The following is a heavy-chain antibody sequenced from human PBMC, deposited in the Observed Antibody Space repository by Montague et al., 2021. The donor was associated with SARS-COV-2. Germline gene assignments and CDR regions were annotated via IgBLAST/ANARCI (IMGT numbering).Heavy chain of an antibody. Sequence: SETLSLTCAISGGSFSNYYWSWIRQPPGKGLEWIGEVNQSGTTIYNPSVKGGVTISEDTSKNQFYLRLNSVTAADTAVYYCARGRRPVVVPVAGPAGLAFDIWGQGKMVTVSS. CDR1: GGSFSNYY. D-gene: IGHD2-21*02. J-gene: IGHJ3*02. CDR2: VNQSGTT. CDR3: ARGRRPVVVPVAGPAGLAFDI. V-gene: IGHV4-34*01.